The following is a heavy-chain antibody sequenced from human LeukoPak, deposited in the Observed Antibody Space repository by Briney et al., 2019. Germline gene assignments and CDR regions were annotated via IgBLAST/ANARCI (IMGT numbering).Heavy chain of an antibody. V-gene: IGHV3-9*01. CDR1: GFTFDDYA. J-gene: IGHJ2*01. D-gene: IGHD6-25*01. CDR3: ARGGEQRVNWYFDL. Sequence: PGRSLRLSCAASGFTFDDYAMHWVRHAPGKGLEWVSGISWNSVSIGYADSVKGRLTISRDNAKNSLYLQMNSLRAEDTAVYYCARGGEQRVNWYFDLWGRGTLVTVSS. CDR2: ISWNSVSI.